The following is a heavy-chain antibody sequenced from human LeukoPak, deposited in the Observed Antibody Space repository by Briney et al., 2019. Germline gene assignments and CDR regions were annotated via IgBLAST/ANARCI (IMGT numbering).Heavy chain of an antibody. D-gene: IGHD3-22*01. J-gene: IGHJ3*02. CDR2: INHSGST. CDR3: ARGPRSGYYLDDAFDI. V-gene: IGHV4-38-2*02. CDR1: AYSISSGYY. Sequence: SETLSLTCTVSAYSISSGYYWGWIRQPPGKGLEWIGEINHSGSTNYNPSLKSRVTISVDTSKNQFSLKLSSVTAADTAVYYCARGPRSGYYLDDAFDIWGQGTMVTVSS.